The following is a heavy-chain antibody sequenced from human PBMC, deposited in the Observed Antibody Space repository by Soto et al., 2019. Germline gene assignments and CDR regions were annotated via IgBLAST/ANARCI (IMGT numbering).Heavy chain of an antibody. CDR2: IYYSGTT. D-gene: IGHD2-2*01. J-gene: IGHJ2*01. V-gene: IGHV4-31*03. Sequence: QVQLQESGPGLVKPSQTLSLTCTVSGGSIDSDGSYWSWIRQSPGEGLEWLGYIYYSGTTYYNPSLKRRVSISLDTSKNQFSLKLSSVTAADTAIYHCASGHCFSSSCSYLDLWGRGTLVTVSS. CDR1: GGSIDSDGSY. CDR3: ASGHCFSSSCSYLDL.